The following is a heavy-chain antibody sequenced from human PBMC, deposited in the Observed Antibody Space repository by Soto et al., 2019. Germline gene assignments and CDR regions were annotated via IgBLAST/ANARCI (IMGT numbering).Heavy chain of an antibody. CDR1: GYTFTKYG. CDR2: ISPVNGKT. V-gene: IGHV1-18*04. CDR3: ERARAEWSGLYFDD. Sequence: QVQLLQSGAEVKKPGASMKVSCQASGYTFTKYGISWVRQAPGQGLEWMGWISPVNGKTVYAQNLQGRVSMSTDTSTTTAPAELRSLRSDDTAVESCERARAEWSGLYFDDWGQGTMVTVSS. J-gene: IGHJ4*02. D-gene: IGHD3-3*01.